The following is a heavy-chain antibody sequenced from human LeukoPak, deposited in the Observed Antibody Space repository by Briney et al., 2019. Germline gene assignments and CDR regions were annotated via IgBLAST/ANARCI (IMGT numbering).Heavy chain of an antibody. V-gene: IGHV3-11*04. CDR2: ISPSGSSI. J-gene: IGHJ4*02. Sequence: PGGSLRLSCAVSGLTFSDYYMSWTRQAPGKGPELVSYISPSGSSIFYVDSVKGRFTISRDNAKNSLYLQMNSLRAEDTAVYYCAKDIRSGWDTPHFDYWGQGTLVTVSS. D-gene: IGHD6-19*01. CDR1: GLTFSDYY. CDR3: AKDIRSGWDTPHFDY.